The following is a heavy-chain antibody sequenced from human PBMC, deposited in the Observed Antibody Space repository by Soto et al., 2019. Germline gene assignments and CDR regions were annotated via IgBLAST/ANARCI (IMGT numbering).Heavy chain of an antibody. CDR3: AGFIIPDRSGLSENWFDP. Sequence: QVQLVQSGAEVKKPGSSVKVSCKASGGTFSSYAISLVRQAPGQGLEWMGGIIPIFGTANYAQKFHGRVTITADESTSTGYMELSSVRSDEPAVYYCAGFIIPDRSGLSENWFDPLGEG. CDR1: GGTFSSYA. V-gene: IGHV1-69*01. CDR2: IIPIFGTA. D-gene: IGHD6-19*01. J-gene: IGHJ5*02.